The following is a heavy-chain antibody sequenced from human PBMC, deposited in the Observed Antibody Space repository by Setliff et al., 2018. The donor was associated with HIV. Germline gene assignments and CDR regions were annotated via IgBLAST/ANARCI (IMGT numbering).Heavy chain of an antibody. J-gene: IGHJ4*02. CDR3: AKGAGPTTLAEPFDS. V-gene: IGHV3-33*08. Sequence: GGSLRLSCAASEFTFSSYAMHWVRQAAGRGLEWVAVIWYDGSIEYYIDSVKGRFTISRDNSKSTLYLQMTNLRAEDTALYFCAKGAGPTTLAEPFDSWGQGTLVTVSS. CDR2: IWYDGSIE. CDR1: EFTFSSYA. D-gene: IGHD1-26*01.